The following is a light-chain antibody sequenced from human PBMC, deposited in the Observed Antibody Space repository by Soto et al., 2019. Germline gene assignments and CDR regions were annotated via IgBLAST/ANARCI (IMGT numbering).Light chain of an antibody. CDR2: GVD. CDR1: QPVNNN. V-gene: IGKV3-15*01. J-gene: IGKJ5*01. CDR3: QHYHGWPIT. Sequence: IEMTQSPATLSASPGDRATLSCRASQPVNNNLAWYQHKPGRAPRLLIYGVDTRATGIQARFSGSGSGTEFTLTISSLQSEDFAVYYCQHYHGWPITFGQGTRLEIK.